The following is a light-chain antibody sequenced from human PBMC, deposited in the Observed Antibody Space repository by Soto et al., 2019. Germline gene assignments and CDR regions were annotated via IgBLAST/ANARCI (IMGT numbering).Light chain of an antibody. CDR3: SSYTSSSTYV. J-gene: IGLJ1*01. V-gene: IGLV2-14*01. CDR2: DVS. CDR1: SSDVGGYNY. Sequence: QSALTQPASVSGSPGQSLTISCTGTSSDVGGYNYVSWYQQHPGKAPKLMIYDVSNRPSGIFNRFSGSKSGNTASLTISGLQAEDEADYYCSSYTSSSTYVFGTGTRSPS.